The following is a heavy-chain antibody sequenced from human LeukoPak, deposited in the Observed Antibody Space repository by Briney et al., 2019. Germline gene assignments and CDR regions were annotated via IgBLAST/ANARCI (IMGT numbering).Heavy chain of an antibody. J-gene: IGHJ4*02. CDR3: ARGGSGYYDFWSGYYTGGYYFDY. CDR1: GYTFTSYG. D-gene: IGHD3-3*01. CDR2: ISAYNGNT. Sequence: ASVKVSCKASGYTFTSYGISWVRQAPGQGLEWMGWISAYNGNTNYAQKLQGRVTMTTDTSTSTDYMELRRLRFDDTAVYYCARGGSGYYDFWSGYYTGGYYFDYWGQGTLVTVSS. V-gene: IGHV1-18*01.